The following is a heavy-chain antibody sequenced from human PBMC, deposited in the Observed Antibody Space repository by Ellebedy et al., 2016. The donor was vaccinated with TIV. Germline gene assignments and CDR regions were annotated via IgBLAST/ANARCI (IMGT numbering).Heavy chain of an antibody. CDR1: GFTVSSNG. CDR2: IKQDGSEE. V-gene: IGHV3-7*04. Sequence: PGGSLRLSCTDSGFTVSSNGLQWVRQAPGKGLERVANIKQDGSEEYYLDSVKGRFTISRDNAKKSLYLQMNSLRSEDTAVYYCARGSGWIIDYWGQGTLVTVSS. J-gene: IGHJ4*02. CDR3: ARGSGWIIDY. D-gene: IGHD6-19*01.